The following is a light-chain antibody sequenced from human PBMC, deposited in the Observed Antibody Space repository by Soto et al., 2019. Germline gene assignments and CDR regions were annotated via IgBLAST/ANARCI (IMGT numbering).Light chain of an antibody. V-gene: IGKV3-20*01. CDR1: QSVSSSY. CDR2: GAS. J-gene: IGKJ2*01. CDR3: QHYGTSSYT. Sequence: EMVLTQSPGTLSLSPGERATLSCRASQSVSSSYLAWYQQKPGQAPRLLIYGASSRATGIPDTFSGSGSGTDFTLTISRLEPEDFAVYYCQHYGTSSYTFGQGTKLEIK.